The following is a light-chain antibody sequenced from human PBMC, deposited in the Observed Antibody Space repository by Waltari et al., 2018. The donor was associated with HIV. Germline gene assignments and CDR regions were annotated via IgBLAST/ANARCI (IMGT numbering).Light chain of an antibody. Sequence: TVLTQSPGTLSLSPGERATLSCRASQSISNRVAWYQQKPGQAPRLLIYDASNRASAIPARFSGSGSGTDFTLTISGLEPEDFAVYYCQHRASWPLTFG. CDR2: DAS. CDR1: QSISNR. CDR3: QHRASWPLT. V-gene: IGKV3-11*01. J-gene: IGKJ4*01.